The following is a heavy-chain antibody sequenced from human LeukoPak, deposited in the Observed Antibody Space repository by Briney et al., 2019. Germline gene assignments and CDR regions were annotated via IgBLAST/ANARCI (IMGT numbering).Heavy chain of an antibody. CDR2: ISYDGSNK. CDR1: GFSFSTYA. J-gene: IGHJ6*04. Sequence: GRSLRLSCAASGFSFSTYAMHWVRQAPGKGLEWVAVISYDGSNKYYADSVKGRFTISRDNSKNTLYLQMNSLRAEDTAVYYCASIDWAKLRIKGYGMDVWGKGTTVTVSS. CDR3: ASIDWAKLRIKGYGMDV. V-gene: IGHV3-30-3*02. D-gene: IGHD3-3*01.